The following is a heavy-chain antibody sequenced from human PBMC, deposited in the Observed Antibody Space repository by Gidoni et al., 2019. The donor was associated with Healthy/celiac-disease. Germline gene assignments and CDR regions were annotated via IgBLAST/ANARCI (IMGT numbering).Heavy chain of an antibody. D-gene: IGHD6-19*01. Sequence: EVQLVESGGGLVQPGGSLRLSCAASGFPFSSDAMSWVRQAPGKGLGWVSAISGSGGSTYYADSVKGRFTISRDNSKNTLYLQMNSLRAEDTAVYYCAKSDSSGFFFDYWGQGTLVTVSS. CDR3: AKSDSSGFFFDY. CDR1: GFPFSSDA. V-gene: IGHV3-23*04. CDR2: ISGSGGST. J-gene: IGHJ4*02.